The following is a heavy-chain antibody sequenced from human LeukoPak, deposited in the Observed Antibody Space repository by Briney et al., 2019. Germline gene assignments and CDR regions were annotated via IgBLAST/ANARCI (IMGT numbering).Heavy chain of an antibody. CDR1: GGSISSGSYY. D-gene: IGHD3-3*01. V-gene: IGHV4-61*02. Sequence: SQTLSLTCTVSGGSISSGSYYWSWIRQPAGKGLEWIGRIYTSGSTNYNPSLKSRVTISVDTSKNQFSLKLSSVTAADTAVYYCVREGVAYYDFWSGYHYYFDYWGQGTLVTVSS. CDR2: IYTSGST. J-gene: IGHJ4*02. CDR3: VREGVAYYDFWSGYHYYFDY.